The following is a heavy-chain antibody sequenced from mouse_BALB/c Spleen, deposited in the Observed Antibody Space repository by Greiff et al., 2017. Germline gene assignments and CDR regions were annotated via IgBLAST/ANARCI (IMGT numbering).Heavy chain of an antibody. J-gene: IGHJ3*01. CDR3: ARLGTTGFAY. Sequence: VQLQQPGAELVKPGASVKLSCKASGYTFTSYWMHWVKQRPGQGLEWIGEIDPSDSYTNYNQKFKGKATLTVDKSSSTAYMQLSSLTSEDSAVYYCARLGTTGFAYWGQGTLVTVSA. D-gene: IGHD2-14*01. V-gene: IGHV1-69*02. CDR2: IDPSDSYT. CDR1: GYTFTSYW.